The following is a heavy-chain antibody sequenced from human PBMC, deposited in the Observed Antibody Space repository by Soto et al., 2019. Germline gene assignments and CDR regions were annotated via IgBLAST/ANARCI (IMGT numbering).Heavy chain of an antibody. CDR2: SNQSGFS. D-gene: IGHD3-3*02. Sequence: QVQLHQWGAGLLKPSETLSLTCAVDGGSPSGHSWTWIRQAPGKGLEWIGESNQSGFSIYISSPKSRVSISVDPSRNQFSLILHSVTAADTAVYYCARERQYYHLWSAYQNEGPHGLDVWGQGTAVTVSS. V-gene: IGHV4-34*01. J-gene: IGHJ6*02. CDR3: ARERQYYHLWSAYQNEGPHGLDV. CDR1: GGSPSGHS.